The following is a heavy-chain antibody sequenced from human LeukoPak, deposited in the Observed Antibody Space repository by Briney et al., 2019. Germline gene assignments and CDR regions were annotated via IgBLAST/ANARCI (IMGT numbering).Heavy chain of an antibody. CDR2: ISPYNGNT. J-gene: IGHJ4*02. Sequence: ASVKVSCKTSGYTFSSHSMNWVRQAPGQGLEWLGWISPYNGNTKYAQKIQGRATMTTDTSASTAYLELRSLRSDDTAVYYCARGEYDLLGDYWGQGTLVTVSS. V-gene: IGHV1-18*01. D-gene: IGHD3-10*01. CDR1: GYTFSSHS. CDR3: ARGEYDLLGDY.